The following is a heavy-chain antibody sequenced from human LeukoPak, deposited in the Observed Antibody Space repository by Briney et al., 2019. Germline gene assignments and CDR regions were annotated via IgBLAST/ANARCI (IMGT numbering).Heavy chain of an antibody. V-gene: IGHV4-4*02. J-gene: IGHJ3*02. D-gene: IGHD2-2*01. Sequence: SETLSLTCAVSGGSISSSNWWSWVRPPPGKGLEWIGEIYHSGSTNYNPSLESRVSISVATSKNLFSLKLNSVTAADTAVYYCARNANPTDAFDIWGRGTMVTVFS. CDR2: IYHSGST. CDR1: GGSISSSNW. CDR3: ARNANPTDAFDI.